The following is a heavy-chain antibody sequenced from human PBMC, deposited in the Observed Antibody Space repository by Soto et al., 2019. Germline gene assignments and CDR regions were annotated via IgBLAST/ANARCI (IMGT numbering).Heavy chain of an antibody. D-gene: IGHD2-2*01. Sequence: ETLSVTCTVSGGSISGYYWSWIRQPPGKGLEWIGYIYYSGSTNYNPSLKSRVTISVDTSKNQFSLKLSSVTAADTAVYYCARESFVVVPAASYNLFDPWGQGSLVTVS. V-gene: IGHV4-59*01. CDR2: IYYSGST. J-gene: IGHJ5*02. CDR3: ARESFVVVPAASYNLFDP. CDR1: GGSISGYY.